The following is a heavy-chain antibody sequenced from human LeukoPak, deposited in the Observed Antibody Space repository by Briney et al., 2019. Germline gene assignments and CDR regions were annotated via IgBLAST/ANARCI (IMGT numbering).Heavy chain of an antibody. CDR1: GFIFSRYA. J-gene: IGHJ4*02. D-gene: IGHD4-11*01. CDR3: AKDQGDNSNYWGFDY. CDR2: ISVTGGTT. Sequence: GGSLRLSCAASGFIFSRYAISWVRQAPGKGLEWVSAISVTGGTTYYADSVKGRFTIYRDNSKNTLYLQMNSLRAEDTALYYCAKDQGDNSNYWGFDYWGRGTLVSVSS. V-gene: IGHV3-23*01.